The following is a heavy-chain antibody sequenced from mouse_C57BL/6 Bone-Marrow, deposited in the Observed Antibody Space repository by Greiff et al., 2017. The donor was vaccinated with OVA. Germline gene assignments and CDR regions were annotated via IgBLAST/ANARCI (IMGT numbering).Heavy chain of an antibody. Sequence: EVQLQESGGGLVQPGGSLKLSCAASGFTFSDYGMAWVRQAPRKGPEWVAFISNLAYSIYYADTVTGRFTISRENAKNTLYLEMSSLRSEDTAMYYCARHEARGFAYWGQGTLVTVSA. CDR2: ISNLAYSI. J-gene: IGHJ3*01. V-gene: IGHV5-15*01. CDR3: ARHEARGFAY. CDR1: GFTFSDYG.